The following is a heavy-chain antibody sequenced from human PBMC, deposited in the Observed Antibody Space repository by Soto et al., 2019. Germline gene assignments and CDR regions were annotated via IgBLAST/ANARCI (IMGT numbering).Heavy chain of an antibody. D-gene: IGHD2-2*01. CDR2: ISSSGSTI. V-gene: IGHV3-48*03. J-gene: IGHJ6*02. Sequence: PGGSLRLSCAASGFTFSSYEMNWVRQAPGKGLEWVSYISSSGSTIYYADSVKGRFTISRDNAKNSLYLQMNSLRAEDTAVYYCARDRDCSSTSCYLGYYYYGMDVWGQGTTVTVSS. CDR1: GFTFSSYE. CDR3: ARDRDCSSTSCYLGYYYYGMDV.